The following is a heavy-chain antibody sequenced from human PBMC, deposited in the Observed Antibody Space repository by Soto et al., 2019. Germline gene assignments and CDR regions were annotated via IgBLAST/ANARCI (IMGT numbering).Heavy chain of an antibody. Sequence: EVQLVESGGGLVQPGRSLRLSCVASGFTADDYAMHWVRQAPGKGLEWVSGISSNSDTIDYADSVKGRITISRDNAKNPLILQRNSLRPEMTALYYSAKVMKCGGMTTSHYLDSWGQGTLVTVSA. V-gene: IGHV3-9*02. CDR1: GFTADDYA. CDR3: AKVMKCGGMTTSHYLDS. J-gene: IGHJ4*02. D-gene: IGHD4-17*01. CDR2: ISSNSDTI.